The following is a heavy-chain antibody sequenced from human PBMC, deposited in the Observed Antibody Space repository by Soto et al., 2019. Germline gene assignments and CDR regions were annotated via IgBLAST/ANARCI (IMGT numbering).Heavy chain of an antibody. Sequence: GSLRLSCAASGFTLSSYGMNWVRQAPGKGLEWVSYTRSSTIYYADSVKGRFTISRDNAKNSLSLQMNSLRAEDTAVYYCAREVVDSSGFPMDVWGQGTTVTVSS. CDR3: AREVVDSSGFPMDV. CDR1: GFTLSSYG. D-gene: IGHD6-19*01. CDR2: TRSSTI. J-gene: IGHJ6*02. V-gene: IGHV3-48*03.